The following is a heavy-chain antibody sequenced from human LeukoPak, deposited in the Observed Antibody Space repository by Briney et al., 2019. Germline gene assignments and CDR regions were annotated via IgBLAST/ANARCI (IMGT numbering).Heavy chain of an antibody. CDR2: IYYSGST. D-gene: IGHD1-26*01. J-gene: IGHJ2*01. V-gene: IGHV4-59*01. CDR1: GGSISSYY. Sequence: KTSETLSLTCTVSGGSISSYYWSWIRQPPGKGLEWIGYIYYSGSTNYNPSLKSRVTISVDTSKNQFSLKLNSVTAADTAVYYCARYRNIVGATFRFFDLWGRGTLVTVSS. CDR3: ARYRNIVGATFRFFDL.